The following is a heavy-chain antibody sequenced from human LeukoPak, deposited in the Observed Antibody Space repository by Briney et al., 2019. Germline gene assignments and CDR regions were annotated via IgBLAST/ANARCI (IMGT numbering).Heavy chain of an antibody. J-gene: IGHJ4*02. CDR1: GFSLSTSGVG. CDR3: AHRRSGYNINDGDFNS. V-gene: IGHV2-5*02. D-gene: IGHD3-22*01. CDR2: TYRDDDK. Sequence: SGPTLVNPTQTLTLTCTFSGFSLSTSGVGVGWIRQPPGKALEWLALTYRDDDKRHNPFLRSRLTITKDTSKNQVVLTMTNMDPVDTATYYCAHRRSGYNINDGDFNSWGQGTLVTVSS.